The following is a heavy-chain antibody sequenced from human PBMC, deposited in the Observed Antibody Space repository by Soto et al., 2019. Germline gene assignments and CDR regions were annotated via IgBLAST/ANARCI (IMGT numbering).Heavy chain of an antibody. D-gene: IGHD3-16*01. CDR2: TIPMFATA. CDR3: ARGLFGQQCPVGFDT. J-gene: IGHJ4*02. V-gene: IGHV1-69*01. Sequence: QVHLVQSGAEVKKPGSSVKVSCKASGGSFSNYIFAWVRQAPGQGLEWMGGTIPMFATAQYAQKLQGRVTITADDLTSTVSMDMSSLTSADTAVYYCARGLFGQQCPVGFDTWGQGTLVTVSS. CDR1: GGSFSNYI.